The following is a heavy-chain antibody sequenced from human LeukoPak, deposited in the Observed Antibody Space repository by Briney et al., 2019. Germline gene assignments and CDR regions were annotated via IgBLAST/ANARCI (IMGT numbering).Heavy chain of an antibody. CDR2: INHSGST. D-gene: IGHD2-21*01. J-gene: IGHJ3*02. CDR3: ARGYSRWGLDAFDI. V-gene: IGHV4-34*01. Sequence: KTSETLSLTCAVYGGSFSGYYWSWIRQPPGKGLEWIGEINHSGSTNYNPSLKSRVTISVDTSKNQFSLKLSSVTAADTAVYYCARGYSRWGLDAFDIWGQGTMVTVSS. CDR1: GGSFSGYY.